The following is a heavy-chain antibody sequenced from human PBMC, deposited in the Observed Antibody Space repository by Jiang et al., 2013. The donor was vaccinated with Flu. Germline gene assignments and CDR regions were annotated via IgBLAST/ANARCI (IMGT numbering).Heavy chain of an antibody. Sequence: GAEVKKPGESLEISCEASGYSFTNYWIGWVRQMPGKGLEWMGIIYPGDSDTRYSPSFQGQVTISADKSINTAYLQWSSLKASDTAMYYCARKMGRGWYDPFDPWGQGTLVTVSS. D-gene: IGHD6-19*01. CDR1: GYSFTNYW. J-gene: IGHJ5*02. CDR2: IYPGDSDT. V-gene: IGHV5-51*03. CDR3: ARKMGRGWYDPFDP.